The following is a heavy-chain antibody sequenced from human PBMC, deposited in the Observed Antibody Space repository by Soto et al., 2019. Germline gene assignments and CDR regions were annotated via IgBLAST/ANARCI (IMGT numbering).Heavy chain of an antibody. J-gene: IGHJ6*02. CDR3: ARGFPDVHYYYGMDV. V-gene: IGHV1-46*01. CDR1: GYTFTSYY. CDR2: INPSGGST. Sequence: GASVKVSCKASGYTFTSYYMHWVRQAPGQGLEWMGIINPSGGSTSYAQKFQGRVTMTRGTSTSTVYMELSSLRSEDTAVYYCARGFPDVHYYYGMDVWGQGXTVTVYS.